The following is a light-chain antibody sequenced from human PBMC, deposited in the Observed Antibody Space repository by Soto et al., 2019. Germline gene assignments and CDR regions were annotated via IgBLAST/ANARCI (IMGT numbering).Light chain of an antibody. V-gene: IGKV4-1*01. J-gene: IGKJ1*01. Sequence: DIVMTQSPDSLAVSLGERAILNCKSSQSVLYSSNNKNYLAWYQQKPGQPPNLLIYWASTRESGVPDRFSGSGSGTNFTLTISSLQAEDVAVYYCQQYYNTPWTFGQGTKVDI. CDR3: QQYYNTPWT. CDR2: WAS. CDR1: QSVLYSSNNKNY.